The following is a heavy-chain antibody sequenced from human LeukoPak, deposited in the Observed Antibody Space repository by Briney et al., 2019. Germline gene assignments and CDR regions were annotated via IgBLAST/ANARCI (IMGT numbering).Heavy chain of an antibody. V-gene: IGHV4-39*01. CDR1: GGSISSSSYY. CDR2: IYYSGST. CDR3: ARSHYQWLVIDY. J-gene: IGHJ4*02. D-gene: IGHD6-19*01. Sequence: SETLSLTCTVSGGSISSSSYYWGWIRRPPGKGLEWIGSIYYSGSTYYNPSLKSRVTISVDTSKNQFSLKLSSVTAADTAVYYCARSHYQWLVIDYWGQGTLVTVSS.